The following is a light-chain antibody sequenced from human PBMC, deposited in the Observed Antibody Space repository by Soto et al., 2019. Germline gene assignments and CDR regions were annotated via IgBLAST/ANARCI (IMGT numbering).Light chain of an antibody. V-gene: IGKV1-39*01. Sequence: DLQMTQSPSSLSASVGDRVTITCRASQSIIKYLNWYQQKPGKAPKLVIYAASSLQSGVPSRFSGGGSGTDFTLTINSLQPEDFATYYCQQSYSSPQTFGQGTKVEIK. CDR3: QQSYSSPQT. CDR2: AAS. J-gene: IGKJ1*01. CDR1: QSIIKY.